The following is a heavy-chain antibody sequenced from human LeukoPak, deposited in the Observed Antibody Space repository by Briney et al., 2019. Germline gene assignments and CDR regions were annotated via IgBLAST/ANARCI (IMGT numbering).Heavy chain of an antibody. CDR3: ARGFGSGSYYMKGNDAFDI. Sequence: SETLSLTCTVSGGSMRSNYWSWIRQPPGKGLEWIGYIYYSGTTNYNPSLKSRLTISVATSKNQFSLKLSSVTAADTAVYYCARGFGSGSYYMKGNDAFDIWGQGTLVTVSS. CDR1: GGSMRSNY. V-gene: IGHV4-59*01. D-gene: IGHD3-10*01. CDR2: IYYSGTT. J-gene: IGHJ3*02.